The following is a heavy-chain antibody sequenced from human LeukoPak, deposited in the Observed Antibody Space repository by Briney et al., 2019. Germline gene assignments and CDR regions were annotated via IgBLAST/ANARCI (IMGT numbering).Heavy chain of an antibody. V-gene: IGHV3-21*01. D-gene: IGHD1-26*01. J-gene: IGHJ4*02. CDR2: ISSSSSYI. CDR1: GSTFSSYS. Sequence: GGSLRLSCAASGSTFSSYSMNWVRQAPGKGLEWVSSISSSSSYIYYANSVKGRFTISRDNAKNSLYLQMNSLRAEDTAVYYCARGIVGATGWNYWGQGTLVTVSS. CDR3: ARGIVGATGWNY.